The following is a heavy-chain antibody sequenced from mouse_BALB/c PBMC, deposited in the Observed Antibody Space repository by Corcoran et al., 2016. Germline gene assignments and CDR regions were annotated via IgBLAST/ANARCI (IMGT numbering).Heavy chain of an antibody. V-gene: IGHV9-1*02. CDR2: INTYTGEP. CDR1: GYTFTNYG. CDR3: ARWLLRYYAMDY. J-gene: IGHJ4*01. D-gene: IGHD2-3*01. Sequence: QIQLVQCGPELKKPGETVKISCKVSGYTFTNYGMNSVKQAPGKGLKWMGWINTYTGEPTYADDFKGRFAFSLETSASTAYLQINNLKNEDMATYFCARWLLRYYAMDYWGQGTSVTVSS.